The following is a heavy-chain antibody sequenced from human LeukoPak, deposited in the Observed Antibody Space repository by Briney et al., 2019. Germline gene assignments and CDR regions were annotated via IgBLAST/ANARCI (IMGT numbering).Heavy chain of an antibody. CDR3: ARAAGYSYGLTFDY. D-gene: IGHD5-18*01. J-gene: IGHJ4*02. CDR1: GGSISSYY. CDR2: IYYSGST. Sequence: SETLSLTCTVSGGSISSYYWSWIRQPPGKGLEWIGYIYYSGSTNYNPSLKGRVTISVDTSKNQFSLKLSSVTAADTAVYYCARAAGYSYGLTFDYWGQGTLVTVSS. V-gene: IGHV4-59*01.